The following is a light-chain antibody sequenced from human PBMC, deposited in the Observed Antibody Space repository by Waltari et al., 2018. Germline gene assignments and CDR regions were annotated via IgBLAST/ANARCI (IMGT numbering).Light chain of an antibody. CDR2: LNSDGRH. Sequence: QLVLTQSPSASASLGASVTLTCTLRSGHSRYALAWHQQQPEKGPRYWMKLNSDGRHSKGDGIPDRFSGSSSGAERYLTISSLQSEDEADYYCQTWGTGIRVFGGGTKLTVL. V-gene: IGLV4-69*01. CDR3: QTWGTGIRV. J-gene: IGLJ3*02. CDR1: SGHSRYA.